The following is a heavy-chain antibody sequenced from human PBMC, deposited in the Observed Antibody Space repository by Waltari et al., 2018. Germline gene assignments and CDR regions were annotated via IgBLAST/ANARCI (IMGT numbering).Heavy chain of an antibody. V-gene: IGHV1-69*12. CDR1: GGTFSSYA. CDR3: AREGTITVVTGVGASFDY. D-gene: IGHD7-27*01. J-gene: IGHJ4*02. CDR2: IIPIFGTA. Sequence: QVQLVQSGAEVKKPGSSVKVSCKASGGTFSSYAISWVRQAPGQGLEWMGGIIPIFGTANYAQKFQGRVTITADESTSTAYMELSSLRSEDTAVYYCAREGTITVVTGVGASFDYWGQGTLVTVSS.